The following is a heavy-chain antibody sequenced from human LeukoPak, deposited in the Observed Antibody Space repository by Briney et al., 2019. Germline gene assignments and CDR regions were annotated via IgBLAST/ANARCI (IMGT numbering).Heavy chain of an antibody. J-gene: IGHJ4*02. D-gene: IGHD3-22*01. Sequence: ASVKVSCKASGYTFTAYDINWVRQGAGQGLEWMGWMNPDTGNTGYAQKFQGRVTMTRDTSKSTAYMELNSLRSEDTAVYYCARLSETPAYYYSSGYYHIRYWGQGTLHTVSS. CDR3: ARLSETPAYYYSSGYYHIRY. V-gene: IGHV1-8*01. CDR1: GYTFTAYD. CDR2: MNPDTGNT.